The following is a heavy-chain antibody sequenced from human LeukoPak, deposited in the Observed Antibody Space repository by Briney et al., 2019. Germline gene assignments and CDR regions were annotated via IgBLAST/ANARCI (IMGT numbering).Heavy chain of an antibody. D-gene: IGHD5-24*01. CDR1: GFTVSSNY. V-gene: IGHV3-53*01. Sequence: PGGSLRLSCAAPGFTVSSNYMNWVRQAPGKGLEWVSVIYGGGNIYYADSVKGRFTISRDNSKNTLYLQMNSLRAEDTAVYYCARGAGYNYPYYFDYWGQGTLVTVSS. CDR3: ARGAGYNYPYYFDY. J-gene: IGHJ4*02. CDR2: IYGGGNI.